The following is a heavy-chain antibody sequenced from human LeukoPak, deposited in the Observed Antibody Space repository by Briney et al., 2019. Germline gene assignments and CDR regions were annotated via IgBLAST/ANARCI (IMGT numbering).Heavy chain of an antibody. CDR1: GGSLSGSH. J-gene: IGHJ4*02. CDR3: ARSEVNSAGYWVILY. V-gene: IGHV4-34*01. CDR2: VNHSGDA. D-gene: IGHD3-9*01. Sequence: SETLSLTCDVDGGSLSGSHWSWIRQSPRKRLEWIGEVNHSGDANYSPSLQTRVDISVDMSKNQFSLKINSVTAADTAVYYCARSEVNSAGYWVILYWGQGTLVTVSS.